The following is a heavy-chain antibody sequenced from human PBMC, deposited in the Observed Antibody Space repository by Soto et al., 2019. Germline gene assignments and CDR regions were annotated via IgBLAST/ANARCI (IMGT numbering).Heavy chain of an antibody. D-gene: IGHD3-22*01. J-gene: IGHJ4*02. Sequence: ASVKVSCKASGYTFTGYYLHWVRQAPGQGLEWMAWINPHNGDTNSAQKFQGRVTMTRDTSIRTAYMELSGLTSDDTAVYYCAKGAGDSSGYYTYYFDSWGQGTLVTVSS. CDR3: AKGAGDSSGYYTYYFDS. CDR1: GYTFTGYY. CDR2: INPHNGDT. V-gene: IGHV1-2*02.